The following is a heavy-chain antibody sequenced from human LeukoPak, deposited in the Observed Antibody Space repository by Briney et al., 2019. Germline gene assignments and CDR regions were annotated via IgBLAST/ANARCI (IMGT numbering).Heavy chain of an antibody. CDR1: GYTFTGNY. Sequence: ASVKVSCKASGYTFTGNYVHWIRQAPGQGLEWMGWISPNSGGINYARKFQGRVTMTRDTSISTVYMELGRLTSDDTAVYYCARVGACGGGSCSDWFDPWGQGTLVTVSS. CDR2: ISPNSGGI. CDR3: ARVGACGGGSCSDWFDP. V-gene: IGHV1-2*02. D-gene: IGHD2-15*01. J-gene: IGHJ5*02.